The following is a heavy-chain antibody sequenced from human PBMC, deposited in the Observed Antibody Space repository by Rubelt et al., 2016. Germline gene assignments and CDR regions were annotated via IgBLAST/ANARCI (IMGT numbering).Heavy chain of an antibody. Sequence: EVQLVESGGGLEQPGGSLRLSCVASGFTFSNYAMTWVRQAPEKGLEWISAISGGGGSTYYADSVKGRFTISRDNSKNTLYLHMSSLRAEDTAVYYCANVLQRSWYYDLWGRGTLVTVSS. D-gene: IGHD6-6*01. CDR2: ISGGGGST. CDR3: ANVLQRSWYYDL. CDR1: GFTFSNYA. V-gene: IGHV3-23*04. J-gene: IGHJ2*01.